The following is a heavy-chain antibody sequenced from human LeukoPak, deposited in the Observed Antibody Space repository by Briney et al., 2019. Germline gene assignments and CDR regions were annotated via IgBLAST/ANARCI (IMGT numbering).Heavy chain of an antibody. J-gene: IGHJ4*02. V-gene: IGHV1-2*02. CDR3: ARDTVGCSGGSCYSVGFDY. Sequence: ASVKVSCKASGYTFTGYYMHWVRQAPGQGLEWMGWINPNSGGTNYAQKFQGRVTMTRDTSISTAYMELSRLRSDDTAVYYCARDTVGCSGGSCYSVGFDYWGQGTLVTVSS. CDR1: GYTFTGYY. CDR2: INPNSGGT. D-gene: IGHD2-15*01.